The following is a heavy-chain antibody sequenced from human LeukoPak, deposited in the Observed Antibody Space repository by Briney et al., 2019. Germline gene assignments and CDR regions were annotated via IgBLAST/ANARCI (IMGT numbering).Heavy chain of an antibody. V-gene: IGHV3-7*04. CDR2: IKQDGSEK. Sequence: GGSLRLSCAASGFTFSSYWMSWVRQAPGKGLEGVANIKQDGSEKFYVDSVKGRFNISRDNAKNSLYLQMNSLRAEDTAVYYCARDAGGWGYYFDYWGQGTLVTVSS. J-gene: IGHJ4*02. CDR3: ARDAGGWGYYFDY. CDR1: GFTFSSYW. D-gene: IGHD6-19*01.